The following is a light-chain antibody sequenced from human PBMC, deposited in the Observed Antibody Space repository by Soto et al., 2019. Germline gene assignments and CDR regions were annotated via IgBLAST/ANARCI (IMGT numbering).Light chain of an antibody. CDR1: SSDVGNYNL. CDR2: EVN. V-gene: IGLV2-23*02. Sequence: QSALTQPASVSGSPGQSITISCTGTSSDVGNYNLVSWYQQHPGKAPKLMIYEVNKRPSGVSNRFSGSKSGNPASLTISGLQTEDEADYYCCSYADTNTRVFGGGTKLTVL. J-gene: IGLJ3*02. CDR3: CSYADTNTRV.